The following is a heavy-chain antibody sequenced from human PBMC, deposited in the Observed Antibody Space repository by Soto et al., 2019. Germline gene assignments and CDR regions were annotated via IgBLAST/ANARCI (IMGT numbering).Heavy chain of an antibody. J-gene: IGHJ5*02. CDR3: VKDGETARPGWFAT. CDR2: NRWNVEAV. D-gene: IGHD6-6*01. Sequence: QPGGSLRLSCSASGVIFEDFSMHWVRQVPGKGLEWVSCNRWNVEAVGSAGSVKGRFTTSRDNAKKLLFLQMNSLRVDDTALYYCVKDGETARPGWFATWGQGTQVTVSS. CDR1: GVIFEDFS. V-gene: IGHV3-9*01.